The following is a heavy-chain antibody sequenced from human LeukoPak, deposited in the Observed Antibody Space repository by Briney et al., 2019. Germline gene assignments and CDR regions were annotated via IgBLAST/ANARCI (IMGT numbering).Heavy chain of an antibody. J-gene: IGHJ6*02. CDR1: GFTLSRYE. Sequence: PGRSLRLLCALSGFTLSRYEMKSARLAPGGWRGWVSYISSSVKITLYADSVKGRFTISRDNSKNSLYLLMNSLRVEDTAVYYCARDPIRATYGHDARDYGMDVWGQGTTVTVSS. D-gene: IGHD4-17*01. V-gene: IGHV3-48*03. CDR3: ARDPIRATYGHDARDYGMDV. CDR2: ISSSVKIT.